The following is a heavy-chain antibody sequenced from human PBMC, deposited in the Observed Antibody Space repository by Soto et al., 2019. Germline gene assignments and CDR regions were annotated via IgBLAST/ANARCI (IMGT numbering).Heavy chain of an antibody. CDR3: GRLEGLATISYYFDY. V-gene: IGHV4-39*01. J-gene: IGHJ4*02. CDR2: VYYSGST. D-gene: IGHD3-9*01. Sequence: PSEILSLTCTVSGGSVSSGSYYWGWVRQPPGKGLEWIGSVYYSGSTYYNPSLESRVTISVDKSKNQFSLKLMSLSAADTAVYYCGRLEGLATISYYFDYWGQGALVTVSS. CDR1: GGSVSSGSYY.